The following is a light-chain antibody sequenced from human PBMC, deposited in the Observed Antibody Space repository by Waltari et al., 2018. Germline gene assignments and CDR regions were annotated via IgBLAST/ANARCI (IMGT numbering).Light chain of an antibody. V-gene: IGKV3-11*01. CDR2: DVS. J-gene: IGKJ4*01. CDR3: QQRNKWPLT. Sequence: DIVLTQSPATVSLSPGERATLSCRASQSVANFLAWYQQKPGQAPRLLIYDVSNRATDIPARFSGSGFATDFTLTISDIEPEDIAVYYCQQRNKWPLTFGGGTKVEIK. CDR1: QSVANF.